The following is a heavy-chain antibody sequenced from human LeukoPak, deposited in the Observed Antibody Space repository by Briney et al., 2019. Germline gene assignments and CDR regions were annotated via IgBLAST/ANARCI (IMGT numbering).Heavy chain of an antibody. CDR1: GFIFSDYY. V-gene: IGHV3-23*01. Sequence: GGSLRLSCAASGFIFSDYYMSWIRQAPGKGLEWVSAISGSASSTYHADSVKGRFTISRDNSKNTLYLQMNSLRAEDTAVYYCAKFGSPFVITTLPDYWGQGTLVTVSS. J-gene: IGHJ4*02. D-gene: IGHD3-22*01. CDR2: ISGSASST. CDR3: AKFGSPFVITTLPDY.